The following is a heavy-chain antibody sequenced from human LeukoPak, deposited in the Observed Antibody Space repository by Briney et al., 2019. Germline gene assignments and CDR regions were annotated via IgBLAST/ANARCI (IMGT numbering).Heavy chain of an antibody. J-gene: IGHJ4*02. CDR3: AREAGSYGLYYFDY. V-gene: IGHV1-69*06. Sequence: SVKVSCKASGGTFSSYAISWVRQAPGQGLEWMGRIIPIFGTANYAQKFQGRVTITADKSTSTAYMELSSLRSEDTAVHYCAREAGSYGLYYFDYWGQGTLVTVS. CDR1: GGTFSSYA. D-gene: IGHD5-18*01. CDR2: IIPIFGTA.